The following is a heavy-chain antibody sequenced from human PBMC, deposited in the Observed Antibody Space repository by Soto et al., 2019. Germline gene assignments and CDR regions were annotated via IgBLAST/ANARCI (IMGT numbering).Heavy chain of an antibody. CDR3: AKVADGTIIEYFQH. Sequence: EVQLLESGGGLVQPGGSLRLSCAASGFIFSDHAMGWVRQGPGMGLEWVASISATAQSTYYAESVRGRFTVSRDNTNNTLYLRMNSLRAEDTAEYFCAKVADGTIIEYFQHWGQGNLVIVSS. CDR2: ISATAQST. J-gene: IGHJ1*01. CDR1: GFIFSDHA. V-gene: IGHV3-23*01.